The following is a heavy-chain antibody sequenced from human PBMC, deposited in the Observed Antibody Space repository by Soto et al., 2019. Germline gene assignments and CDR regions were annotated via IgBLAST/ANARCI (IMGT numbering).Heavy chain of an antibody. J-gene: IGHJ5*02. D-gene: IGHD3-22*01. CDR3: AKEYYYDSSGYGHWFDP. Sequence: QVQLVESGGGVVQPGRSLRLSCAASGFTFSSYGMHWVRQAPGKGLEWVAVISYDGSNKYYADSVKGRFTISRDNSKNTLYLQMNSLRAEDTAVYYCAKEYYYDSSGYGHWFDPWGQGTRVTVSS. V-gene: IGHV3-30*18. CDR2: ISYDGSNK. CDR1: GFTFSSYG.